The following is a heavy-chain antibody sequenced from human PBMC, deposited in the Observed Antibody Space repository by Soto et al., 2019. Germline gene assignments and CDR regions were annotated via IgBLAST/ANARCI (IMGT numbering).Heavy chain of an antibody. V-gene: IGHV4-34*08. CDR1: GGIFSGYY. J-gene: IGHJ5*01. Sequence: SENLPLTCAVSGGIFSGYYWSVCRQSPGKGLEWIGEINHRGDTTYNPSLTSRVTISLDSSKQQFSLILSSVTAAYAAIYYFSFNEYRTTLICIHSRGQG. D-gene: IGHD1-1*01. CDR2: INHRGDT. CDR3: SFNEYRTTLICIHS.